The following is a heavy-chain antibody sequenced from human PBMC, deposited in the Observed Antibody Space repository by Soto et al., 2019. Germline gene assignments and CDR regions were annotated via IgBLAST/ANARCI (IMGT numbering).Heavy chain of an antibody. D-gene: IGHD2-15*01. J-gene: IGHJ4*02. CDR3: ARCRDAFGFDS. CDR1: GGSIKSGGYY. V-gene: IGHV4-31*03. Sequence: QVQLQESGPGLVKPSDTLSLTCNVSGGSIKSGGYYWGWIRQPPGKGLEWIGYIHYRGRTSYNPSLESRPSISLDTSGHHFSLKLTSVTAADTAVYYCARCRDAFGFDSWGQGTLVTVST. CDR2: IHYRGRT.